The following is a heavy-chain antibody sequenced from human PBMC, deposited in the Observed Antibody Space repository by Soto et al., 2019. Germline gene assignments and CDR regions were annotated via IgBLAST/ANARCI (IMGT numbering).Heavy chain of an antibody. V-gene: IGHV1-18*04. Sequence: TSVKVSCKASGYTFTSYGISWVRQAPGQGLEWMGWISAYNGNTNYAQKLQGRVTMTTDTSTSTAYMELSSLRSEDTAVYYCAREGVGIFGVVIIEDYYGMDVWGQGTTVTVSS. CDR2: ISAYNGNT. D-gene: IGHD3-3*01. CDR1: GYTFTSYG. CDR3: AREGVGIFGVVIIEDYYGMDV. J-gene: IGHJ6*02.